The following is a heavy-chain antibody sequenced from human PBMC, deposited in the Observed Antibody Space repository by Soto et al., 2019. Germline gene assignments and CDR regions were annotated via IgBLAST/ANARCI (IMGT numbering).Heavy chain of an antibody. CDR1: GFTFSSYA. V-gene: IGHV3-23*01. CDR3: EKDMAVAGTVGIFDY. J-gene: IGHJ4*02. CDR2: ISGSGGST. Sequence: EVQLLESGGGLVQTGGSLRLSCAASGFTFSSYAMSWVRQAPGKGLEWVSAISGSGGSTYYADSVKGRFTISRDNSKNKRYLPMNSLRDEDKAVYYCEKDMAVAGTVGIFDYCGQGTLVNVSS. D-gene: IGHD6-19*01.